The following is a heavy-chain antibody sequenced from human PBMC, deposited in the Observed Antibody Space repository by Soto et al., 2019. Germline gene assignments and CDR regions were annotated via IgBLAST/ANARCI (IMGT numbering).Heavy chain of an antibody. D-gene: IGHD6-13*01. Sequence: GGSLRLSCAASGCTFSSYAMHWVRQAPGKGLEWVAVISYDGSNKYYADSVKGRFTISRDNSKNTLYLQMSSLRAEATVVFNCARGHSTSYHFFDYWGQETLVTVSS. CDR1: GCTFSSYA. CDR3: ARGHSTSYHFFDY. V-gene: IGHV3-30*14. J-gene: IGHJ4*02. CDR2: ISYDGSNK.